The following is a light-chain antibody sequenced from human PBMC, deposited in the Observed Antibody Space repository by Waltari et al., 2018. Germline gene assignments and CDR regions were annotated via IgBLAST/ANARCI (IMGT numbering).Light chain of an antibody. CDR1: HTISSW. J-gene: IGKJ2*01. V-gene: IGKV1-5*03. CDR3: QQYNSYSYT. Sequence: DIQMTQTPSTLSASVGDRVTITCRASHTISSWLARYQQKPGKAPNLLIYKASSLESGVPSRFSGSGSGTEFTLTISGLQPDDFGTYYCQQYNSYSYTFGQGTKLEIK. CDR2: KAS.